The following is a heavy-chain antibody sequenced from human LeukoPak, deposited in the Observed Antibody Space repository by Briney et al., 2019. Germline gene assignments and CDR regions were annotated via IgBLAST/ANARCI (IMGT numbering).Heavy chain of an antibody. D-gene: IGHD5-18*01. Sequence: ASVKVSCKVSGYTLTELSMHWVRQAPGKGLEWMGGFDPEDGETIYAQKFQGRVTMTTDTSTSTAYMGLRSLRSDDTAVFYCVRDLGVDTSMIFFDYWGQGTLVTVSS. V-gene: IGHV1-24*01. CDR2: FDPEDGET. J-gene: IGHJ4*02. CDR1: GYTLTELS. CDR3: VRDLGVDTSMIFFDY.